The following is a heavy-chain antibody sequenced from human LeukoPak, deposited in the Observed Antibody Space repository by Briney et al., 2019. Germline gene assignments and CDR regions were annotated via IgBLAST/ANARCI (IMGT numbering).Heavy chain of an antibody. J-gene: IGHJ5*02. CDR3: ARFCSGGSCDPGWFDP. CDR2: IYYSGST. CDR1: GGSVSSGSYY. Sequence: SETLSLTCTVSGGSVSSGSYYWSWNRQPPGKGLEWIGYIYYSGSTNYNPSLKSRVTISVDTSKNQFSLKLSSVTAADTAVYYCARFCSGGSCDPGWFDPWGQGTLVTVSS. V-gene: IGHV4-61*01. D-gene: IGHD2-15*01.